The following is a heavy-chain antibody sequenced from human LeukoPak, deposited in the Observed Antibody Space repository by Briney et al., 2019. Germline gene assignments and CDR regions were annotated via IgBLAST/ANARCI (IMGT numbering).Heavy chain of an antibody. CDR3: AKGPYSSDY. V-gene: IGHV3-53*01. CDR1: GFTVSNNY. D-gene: IGHD6-13*01. J-gene: IGHJ4*02. CDR2: IYSGGTT. Sequence: GGSLRPSCAASGFTVSNNYMNWVRQAPGKGLEWVSVIYSGGTTYYADSVKGRFTISRDNSKNTVYLQMNSLRAEDTAVYYCAKGPYSSDYWGQGTLVTVSS.